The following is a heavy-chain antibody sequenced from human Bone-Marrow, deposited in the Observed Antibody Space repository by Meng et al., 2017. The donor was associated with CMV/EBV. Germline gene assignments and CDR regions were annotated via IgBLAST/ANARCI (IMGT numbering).Heavy chain of an antibody. D-gene: IGHD1-26*01. CDR3: TRGHSGIDIYAFDI. CDR2: AANKANRYTT. CDR1: GFILSDHY. J-gene: IGHJ3*02. Sequence: GESLKISCAGSGFILSDHYIDWVRQAPGKGLEWIGRAANKANRYTTEYAASVKGRFTFSRYGSENSLYLQMNSLKSEDTAVYYCTRGHSGIDIYAFDIWGQGTLVTVSS. V-gene: IGHV3-72*01.